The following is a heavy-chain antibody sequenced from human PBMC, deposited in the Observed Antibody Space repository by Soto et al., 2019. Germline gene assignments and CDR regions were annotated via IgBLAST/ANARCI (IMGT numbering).Heavy chain of an antibody. Sequence: ASVKVSCKASGGTFSSYAISWVRQAPGQGLEWMGWINPNSGGTNYAQKFQGWVTMTRDTSISTAYMELSRLRSDDTAVYYCARDYYDFWGGSRPPGAFAIWVQGKMVTVSS. CDR1: GGTFSSYA. CDR3: ARDYYDFWGGSRPPGAFAI. D-gene: IGHD3-3*01. J-gene: IGHJ3*02. CDR2: INPNSGGT. V-gene: IGHV1-2*04.